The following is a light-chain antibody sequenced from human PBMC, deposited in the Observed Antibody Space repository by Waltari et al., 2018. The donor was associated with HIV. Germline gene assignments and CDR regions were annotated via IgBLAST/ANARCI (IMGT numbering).Light chain of an antibody. Sequence: QSALTQPASVSGSPGQSITISCSGTSSDVGGYNSVSWYQQRPGKAPKLIIYEVNSRPSGFSDRFSGSKSGNTASLTISGLQVEDEADYYCSSYTTTYTYVFGSGTKVTVL. CDR1: SSDVGGYNS. CDR3: SSYTTTYTYV. V-gene: IGLV2-14*03. CDR2: EVN. J-gene: IGLJ1*01.